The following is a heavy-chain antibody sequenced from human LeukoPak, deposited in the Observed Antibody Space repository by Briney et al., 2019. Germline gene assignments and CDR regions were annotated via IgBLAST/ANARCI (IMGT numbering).Heavy chain of an antibody. CDR1: GFTFSSYS. CDR3: AKGKDSVAGATNDY. V-gene: IGHV3-21*01. Sequence: GGALRLSCAVSGFTFSSYSMSWVRQAPGKGLELVSPISSSGTYKYYADSVKGRFTISRDNAKNSLYLQMNSLRAEDTAVYYCAKGKDSVAGATNDYWGQGTLVTVSS. D-gene: IGHD6-19*01. CDR2: ISSSGTYK. J-gene: IGHJ4*02.